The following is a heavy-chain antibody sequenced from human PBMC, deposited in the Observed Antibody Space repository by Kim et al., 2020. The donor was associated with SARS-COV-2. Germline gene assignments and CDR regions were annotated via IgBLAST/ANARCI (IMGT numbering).Heavy chain of an antibody. J-gene: IGHJ5*02. V-gene: IGHV1-46*01. D-gene: IGHD3-3*01. CDR3: AREGTIFGGLMGFDH. Sequence: AQKFQGRVTITTDTSTSTIYMALNSLTSEDTAVYYCAREGTIFGGLMGFDHWGQGTLVTVSS.